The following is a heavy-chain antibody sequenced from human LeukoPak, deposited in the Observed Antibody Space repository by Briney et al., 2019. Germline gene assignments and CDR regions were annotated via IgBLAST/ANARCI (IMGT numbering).Heavy chain of an antibody. D-gene: IGHD3-16*02. CDR2: INHSGST. V-gene: IGHV4-34*01. CDR3: ARGFYDYVWGSYRRDGNYFDY. Sequence: SETLSLTCAVYGGSFIGYYWSWIRQPPGKGLEWIGEINHSGSTNYNPSLKSRDTISVDTSKNQFSLKLSSVTAADTAVYYCARGFYDYVWGSYRRDGNYFDYWGQGTLVTVAS. J-gene: IGHJ4*02. CDR1: GGSFIGYY.